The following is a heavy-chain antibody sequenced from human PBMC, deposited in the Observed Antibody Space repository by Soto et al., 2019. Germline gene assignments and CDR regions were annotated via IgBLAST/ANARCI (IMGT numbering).Heavy chain of an antibody. Sequence: TLSPTCTGSAGSISSSSYYWGWIRQPPGKGLEGIGSIYYSGSNYYNPSLMSRVIISVDTSKNQFSLKLSSVTAAESAVYYCTTRGYGDYEFDYWGQGTLVTVSS. D-gene: IGHD4-17*01. CDR2: IYYSGSN. CDR1: AGSISSSSYY. J-gene: IGHJ4*02. V-gene: IGHV4-39*01. CDR3: TTRGYGDYEFDY.